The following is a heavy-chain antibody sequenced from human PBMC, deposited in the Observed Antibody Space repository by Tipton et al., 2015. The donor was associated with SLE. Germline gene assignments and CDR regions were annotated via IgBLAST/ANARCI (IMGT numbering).Heavy chain of an antibody. Sequence: TLSLTCVLSGGSISSNNYYWNWIRQPPGKGLEWIGSIFYTGSTKYNPSLQSRVTISLDTSKNQFSLNLSSVTAADTAVYYCARHLGVIVAFEVWGQGTVLTVSS. CDR2: IFYTGST. D-gene: IGHD3-10*01. J-gene: IGHJ3*01. CDR1: GGSISSNNYY. CDR3: ARHLGVIVAFEV. V-gene: IGHV4-61*01.